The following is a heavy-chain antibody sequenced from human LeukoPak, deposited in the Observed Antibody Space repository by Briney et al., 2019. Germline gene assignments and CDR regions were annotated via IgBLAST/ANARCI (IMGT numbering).Heavy chain of an antibody. D-gene: IGHD4-17*01. CDR3: AGHLNDYGDYFKN. CDR2: IYYSGST. Sequence: SETLSLTCTVSGGSISSYYWSWIRQPPGKGLEWIGYIYYSGSTYYNPSLKSRVTISVGTSKNQFSLKLSSVTAADTAVYYCAGHLNDYGDYFKNWGQGTLVTVSS. J-gene: IGHJ1*01. V-gene: IGHV4-59*06. CDR1: GGSISSYY.